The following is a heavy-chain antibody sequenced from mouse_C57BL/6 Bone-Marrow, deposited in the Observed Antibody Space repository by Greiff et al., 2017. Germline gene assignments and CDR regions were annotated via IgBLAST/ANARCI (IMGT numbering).Heavy chain of an antibody. J-gene: IGHJ4*01. CDR3: TGCYYGSSYVDYAMDY. Sequence: SGAELVRPGASVTLSCKASGYTFTDYEMHWVKQTPVHGLEWIGAIDPETGGTAYNQKFKGKAILTADKSSSTAYMELRSLTSEDSAVYYCTGCYYGSSYVDYAMDYWGQGTSVTVSS. D-gene: IGHD1-1*01. V-gene: IGHV1-15*01. CDR1: GYTFTDYE. CDR2: IDPETGGT.